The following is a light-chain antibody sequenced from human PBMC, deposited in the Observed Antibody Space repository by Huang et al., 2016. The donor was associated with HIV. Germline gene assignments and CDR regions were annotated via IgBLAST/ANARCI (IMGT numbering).Light chain of an antibody. CDR3: QQYNNWPFT. V-gene: IGKV3-15*01. CDR2: GAS. CDR1: QSISSK. Sequence: ERVMTQSPVTLSVSQGERATFSCRASQSISSKLAWYQHKPGQAPRLLIYGASTRATGIPARFSVSGSGTEFTLTISSLQSEDFAVYYCQQYNNWPFTFGPGTRVDIK. J-gene: IGKJ3*01.